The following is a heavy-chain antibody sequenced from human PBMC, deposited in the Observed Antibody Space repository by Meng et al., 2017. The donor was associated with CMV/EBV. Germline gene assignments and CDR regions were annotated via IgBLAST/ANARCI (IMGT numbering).Heavy chain of an antibody. CDR3: ARGPVVVVPAATRYYYYGMDV. D-gene: IGHD2-2*01. J-gene: IGHJ6*02. CDR2: MNPYSGNT. Sequence: ASVKVSCKASGYTFTDYDVNWVRQAAGQGLEWMGWMNPYSGNTGYAQKFQGRVTVTRNTSISTAYMELSSLRSEDTAVYYCARGPVVVVPAATRYYYYGMDVWGQGTTVTVSS. V-gene: IGHV1-8*03. CDR1: GYTFTDYD.